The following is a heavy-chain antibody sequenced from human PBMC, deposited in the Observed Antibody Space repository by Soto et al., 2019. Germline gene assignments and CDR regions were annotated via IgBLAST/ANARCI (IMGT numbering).Heavy chain of an antibody. CDR1: GYTFTGYY. J-gene: IGHJ3*02. CDR3: ARDLGNTDAFDI. D-gene: IGHD3-16*01. Sequence: ASVKVSCKSSGYTFTGYYMHWVRQAPGQGLEWMGWINPNRGGTNYTQKFQAWVTRTRYTSISTAYMELSRLRSDDTAVYYCARDLGNTDAFDIWGQGKMVTVSS. V-gene: IGHV1-2*04. CDR2: INPNRGGT.